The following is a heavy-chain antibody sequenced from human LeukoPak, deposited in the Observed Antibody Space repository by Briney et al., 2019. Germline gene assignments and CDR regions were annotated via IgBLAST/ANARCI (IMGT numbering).Heavy chain of an antibody. CDR1: GGTFSSYA. CDR3: AREREWELLYATRRQAIFDY. CDR2: IIPILGIA. J-gene: IGHJ4*02. Sequence: ASVKVSCKASGGTFSSYAISWVRQAPGQGLEWMGRIIPILGIANYAQKFQGRVTITADKSTSTAYMELSSLRSEDTAVYYCAREREWELLYATRRQAIFDYWGQGTLVTVSS. V-gene: IGHV1-69*04. D-gene: IGHD1-26*01.